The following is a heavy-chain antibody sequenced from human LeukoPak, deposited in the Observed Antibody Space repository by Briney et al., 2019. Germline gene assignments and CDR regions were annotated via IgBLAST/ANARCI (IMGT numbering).Heavy chain of an antibody. CDR3: AIRAPYCTNGVCYAGWFDP. CDR2: IYPGDSDT. J-gene: IGHJ5*02. D-gene: IGHD2-8*01. CDR1: GYSFTSYW. Sequence: GDSLKISCKGSGYSFTSYWIGWVRQMPGKGLEWMGIIYPGDSDTRYSPSFQGQVTISADKSISTAYLQWSSLKASDTAMYYCAIRAPYCTNGVCYAGWFDPWGQGTLVTVSS. V-gene: IGHV5-51*01.